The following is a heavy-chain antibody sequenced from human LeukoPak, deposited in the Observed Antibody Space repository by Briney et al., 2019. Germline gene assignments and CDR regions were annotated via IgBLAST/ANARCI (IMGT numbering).Heavy chain of an antibody. Sequence: SVKVSCKASGGTFSKYAISWVRQAPGQGLEWMGGITPTYGLVHYAQKFQGRVTLTTDTSTSTAYMELRSLRSDDTAVYYCARVYSVAGYPIDYWGQGTLVTVSS. CDR2: ITPTYGLV. J-gene: IGHJ4*02. D-gene: IGHD5/OR15-5a*01. CDR3: ARVYSVAGYPIDY. CDR1: GGTFSKYA. V-gene: IGHV1-69*17.